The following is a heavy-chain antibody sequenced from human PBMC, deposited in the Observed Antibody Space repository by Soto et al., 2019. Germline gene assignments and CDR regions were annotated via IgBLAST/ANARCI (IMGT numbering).Heavy chain of an antibody. Sequence: ASVKVSCKASGGTFSSYAISWVRQPPGQGLEWMGGIIPTFGTANNAQKFQGRVTITADESTSTAYMELSSLRSEDTAVYYCARFVRGYYDSSGYYNYYYGMAFWGQGTTVTVSS. J-gene: IGHJ6*02. CDR3: ARFVRGYYDSSGYYNYYYGMAF. CDR1: GGTFSSYA. D-gene: IGHD3-22*01. V-gene: IGHV1-69*13. CDR2: IIPTFGTA.